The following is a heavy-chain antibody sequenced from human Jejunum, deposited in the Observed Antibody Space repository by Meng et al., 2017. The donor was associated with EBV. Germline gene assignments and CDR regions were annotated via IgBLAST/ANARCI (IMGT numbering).Heavy chain of an antibody. J-gene: IGHJ4*02. CDR1: GYMFISYA. CDR2: INIGNGNT. D-gene: IGHD2/OR15-2a*01. Sequence: QVQVGHAGAEVKKPGASVKVSCKASGYMFISYARHWVRQAPGQRLEWMGWINIGNGNTKYSQKFHGRLTISRDTSANTAYLELSSLTSEDTAIYYCATGDDYGNSNFDYWGQGTLVTVSS. CDR3: ATGDDYGNSNFDY. V-gene: IGHV1-3*04.